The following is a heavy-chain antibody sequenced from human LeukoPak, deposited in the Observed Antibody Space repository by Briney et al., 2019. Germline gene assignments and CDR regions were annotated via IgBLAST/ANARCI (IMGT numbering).Heavy chain of an antibody. J-gene: IGHJ4*02. Sequence: SETLSLTCTLSSGSISSGGYCWSWIRQHPGKGLEWIGYIYYSGSTYYNPSLKSRVTISVDTSKNQFSLKLSSVTAADTAVYYCARDPTPYYFDYWGQGTLVTVSS. V-gene: IGHV4-31*03. CDR2: IYYSGST. D-gene: IGHD4-17*01. CDR3: ARDPTPYYFDY. CDR1: SGSISSGGYC.